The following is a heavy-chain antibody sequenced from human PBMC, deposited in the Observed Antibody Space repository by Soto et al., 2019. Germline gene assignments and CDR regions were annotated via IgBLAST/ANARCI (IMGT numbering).Heavy chain of an antibody. Sequence: SETLSLTCPVSGGSLSGFPWIWIRQPPGKGLEWVGYIHNTGRSNYNPSLKSRLTISLDMSRNQFSLQLTSVTAADTALYYCARGPYYCGPDLCSYNWFDPWSQGILVTVSS. V-gene: IGHV4-59*01. CDR2: IHNTGRS. J-gene: IGHJ5*02. CDR3: ARGPYYCGPDLCSYNWFDP. CDR1: GGSLSGFP. D-gene: IGHD3-10*01.